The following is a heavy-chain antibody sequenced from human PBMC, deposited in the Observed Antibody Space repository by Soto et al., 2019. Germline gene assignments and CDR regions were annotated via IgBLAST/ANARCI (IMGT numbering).Heavy chain of an antibody. Sequence: ASVKVSCKASGYTFDNYGVSWVRQAPGQGLEWMGWISNYKGYTNYAQKFQGRVTMTTGSSTRTANMELRSLRSDDTAVYYCGRVGVAGTMVRFPFDPWGQGTLVTVSS. CDR2: ISNYKGYT. CDR1: GYTFDNYG. V-gene: IGHV1-18*01. CDR3: GRVGVAGTMVRFPFDP. D-gene: IGHD3-10*01. J-gene: IGHJ5*02.